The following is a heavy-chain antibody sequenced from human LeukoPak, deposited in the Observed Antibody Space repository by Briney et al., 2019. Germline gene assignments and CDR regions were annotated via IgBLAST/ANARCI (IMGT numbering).Heavy chain of an antibody. J-gene: IGHJ5*02. CDR2: INHSGST. CDR1: GGSFSGYY. CDR3: ARAGYYGGNGLWFDP. D-gene: IGHD4-23*01. Sequence: ETLSLTCAVYGGSFSGYYWSWIRQPPGKGLEWIGEINHSGSTNYNPSLKSRVTISVDTSKNQFSLKLSSVTAADTAVYYCARAGYYGGNGLWFDPWGQGTLVTVSS. V-gene: IGHV4-34*01.